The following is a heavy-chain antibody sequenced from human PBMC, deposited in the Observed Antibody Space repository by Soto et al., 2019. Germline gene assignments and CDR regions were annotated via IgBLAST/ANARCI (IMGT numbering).Heavy chain of an antibody. Sequence: GGSLRLSCAASGFTFSSYGMHWVRQAPGKGLEWVAVIWYDGSNKYYADSVKGRFTISRDNSKNTLYLQMNSLRAEDTAVYYCAGDSRSSSWTDDAFDIWGQGTMVTVSS. J-gene: IGHJ3*02. V-gene: IGHV3-33*01. D-gene: IGHD6-13*01. CDR3: AGDSRSSSWTDDAFDI. CDR1: GFTFSSYG. CDR2: IWYDGSNK.